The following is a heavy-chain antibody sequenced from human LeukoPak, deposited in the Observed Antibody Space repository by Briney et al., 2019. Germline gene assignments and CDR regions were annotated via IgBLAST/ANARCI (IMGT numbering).Heavy chain of an antibody. J-gene: IGHJ4*01. CDR1: GFIFSIYW. CDR2: INQNGSTK. CDR3: ATSAAAAGSD. Sequence: PAGPLRLSCAASGFIFSIYWMSWVRQAPGKPLECVANINQNGSTKYSVDSVKRRFTISRDNAQNSLYLQVNSLRAEDTAVYYCATSAAAAGSDWGHGTLVTVSS. V-gene: IGHV3-7*03. D-gene: IGHD6-13*01.